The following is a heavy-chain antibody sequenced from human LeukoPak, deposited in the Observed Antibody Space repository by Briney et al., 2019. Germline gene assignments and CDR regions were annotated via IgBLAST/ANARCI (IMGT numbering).Heavy chain of an antibody. V-gene: IGHV4-34*01. CDR3: ARGPLRGYYDSSGYYSP. CDR1: GGSFSGYY. CDR2: INHSGST. D-gene: IGHD3-22*01. Sequence: SETVSHTCAVYGGSFSGYYWSWIRQTPGKGLEWIGEINHSGSTNYNPSLKSRVTIPVDTSKNQFSLKLSSVTAADTAVYYCARGPLRGYYDSSGYYSPWGQGTLVTVSS. J-gene: IGHJ5*02.